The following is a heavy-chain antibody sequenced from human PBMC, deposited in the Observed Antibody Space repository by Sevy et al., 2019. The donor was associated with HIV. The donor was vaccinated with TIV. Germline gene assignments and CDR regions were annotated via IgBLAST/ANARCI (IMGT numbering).Heavy chain of an antibody. J-gene: IGHJ4*02. D-gene: IGHD6-19*01. V-gene: IGHV3-15*01. CDR2: IKSQTDGGTT. Sequence: GGSLRLSCAASGFTFNNAWMSWVRQAPGKGLEWVGRIKSQTDGGTTDYAAPVKGRFTISRDDSKTTLYLQLNSLKTEDTAVYYCTTKYISGLREVLYWGQGTLVTVSS. CDR1: GFTFNNAW. CDR3: TTKYISGLREVLY.